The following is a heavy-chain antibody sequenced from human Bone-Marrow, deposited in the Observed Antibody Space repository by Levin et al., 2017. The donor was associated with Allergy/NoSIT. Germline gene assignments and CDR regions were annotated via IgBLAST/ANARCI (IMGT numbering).Heavy chain of an antibody. CDR3: AKRVVPADDY. CDR2: ISGSGGST. V-gene: IGHV3-23*01. D-gene: IGHD2-2*01. J-gene: IGHJ4*02. CDR1: GFTFSSYA. Sequence: GESLKISCAASGFTFSSYAMSWVRQAPGKGLEWVSAISGSGGSTYYADSVKGRFTISRDNSKNTLYLQMNSLRAEDTAVYYCAKRVVPADDYWGQGTLVTVSS.